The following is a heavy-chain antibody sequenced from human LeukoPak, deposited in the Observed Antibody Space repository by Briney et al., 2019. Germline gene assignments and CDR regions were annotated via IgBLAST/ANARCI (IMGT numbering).Heavy chain of an antibody. V-gene: IGHV3-23*01. CDR2: ISGSGGST. Sequence: GGSLRLSCAASGFTFSSYAMSWVRQAPGKGLEWVSAISGSGGSTYYADSVKGRFTISRDNSKNTLYLQMNSLRAEDTAVYYCAKDRRFLEWLPTPSDVSGTRTTVTVSS. J-gene: IGHJ6*04. CDR1: GFTFSSYA. CDR3: AKDRRFLEWLPTPSDV. D-gene: IGHD3-3*01.